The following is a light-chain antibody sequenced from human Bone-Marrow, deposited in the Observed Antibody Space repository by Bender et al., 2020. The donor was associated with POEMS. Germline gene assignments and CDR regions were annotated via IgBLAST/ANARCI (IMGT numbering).Light chain of an antibody. CDR3: YSAADNMGV. Sequence: SYELTQPPSVSVSPGQTARITCSGDILAKKYARWFQQRPGQAPILVIYKDTERPSGIPERFSGSSSGTTVTLTISGAQFEDEADYYCYSAADNMGVFGTGTKVTVL. CDR1: ILAKKY. V-gene: IGLV3-27*01. CDR2: KDT. J-gene: IGLJ1*01.